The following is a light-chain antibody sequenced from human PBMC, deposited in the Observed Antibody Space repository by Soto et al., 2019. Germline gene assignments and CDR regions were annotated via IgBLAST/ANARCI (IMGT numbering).Light chain of an antibody. CDR2: LTSDGSH. CDR1: SGHSSYA. J-gene: IGLJ2*01. Sequence: QPVLTQSPSASASLGASVKLTCTLSSGHSSYAIAWHQQQPEKGPRYLMKLTSDGSHSKGDGIPDRFSGSSSGAERYLTISSLQSEDEADYYCQTWGTDSVVFGGGTKLTVL. V-gene: IGLV4-69*01. CDR3: QTWGTDSVV.